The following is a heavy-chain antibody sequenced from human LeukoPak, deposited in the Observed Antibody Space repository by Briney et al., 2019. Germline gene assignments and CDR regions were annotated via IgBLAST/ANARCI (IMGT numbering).Heavy chain of an antibody. CDR2: LYYSGST. D-gene: IGHD4-17*01. V-gene: IGHV4-39*07. Sequence: SETLSLTCTVSGGSISSSSYYWGWIRQPPGKGLEWIGSLYYSGSTYYNPSLKSRVTISVDTSKNQFSLKLSSVTAADTAVYYCARAMTTEYYYYYYYYMDVWGKGTTVTVSS. CDR3: ARAMTTEYYYYYYYYMDV. J-gene: IGHJ6*03. CDR1: GGSISSSSYY.